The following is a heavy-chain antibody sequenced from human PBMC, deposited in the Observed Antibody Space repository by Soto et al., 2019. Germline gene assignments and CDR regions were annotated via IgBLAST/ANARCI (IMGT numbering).Heavy chain of an antibody. J-gene: IGHJ6*02. D-gene: IGHD2-8*01. Sequence: SVKVSCKASGGTFSSYAISWVRRAPGQGLEWMGGIIPIFGTANYAQKFQGRVTITADESTSTAYMELSSLRSEDTAVYYCASGVSATSYYYYYGMDVWGQGTTVTVSS. CDR2: IIPIFGTA. V-gene: IGHV1-69*13. CDR3: ASGVSATSYYYYYGMDV. CDR1: GGTFSSYA.